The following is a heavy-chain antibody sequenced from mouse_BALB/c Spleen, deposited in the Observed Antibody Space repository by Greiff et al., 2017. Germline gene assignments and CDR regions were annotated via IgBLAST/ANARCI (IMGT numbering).Heavy chain of an antibody. CDR2: ISSGSSTI. J-gene: IGHJ4*01. V-gene: IGHV5-17*02. D-gene: IGHD2-2*01. CDR1: GFTFSSFG. Sequence: EVKLMESGGGLVQPGGSRKLSCAASGFTFSSFGMHWVRQAPEKGLEWVAYISSGSSTIYYADTVKGRFTISRDNPKNTLFLQMTSLRSEDTAMYYCARQRYYGYDGTPNYYAMDYWGQGTSVTVSS. CDR3: ARQRYYGYDGTPNYYAMDY.